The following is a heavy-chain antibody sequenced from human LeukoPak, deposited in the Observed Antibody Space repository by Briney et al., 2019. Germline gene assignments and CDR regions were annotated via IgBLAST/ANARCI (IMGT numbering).Heavy chain of an antibody. CDR2: ISYDGSNK. CDR3: ARQTNYYDSSGFFDY. V-gene: IGHV3-30*03. J-gene: IGHJ4*02. CDR1: GFTFSSYG. Sequence: PGRSLRLSCAASGFTFSSYGMHWVRQAPGKGLEWVAVISYDGSNKYYADSVKGRLTISRDNSKNTLYLQMNSLRAEDTAVYYCARQTNYYDSSGFFDYWGQGTLVTVSS. D-gene: IGHD3-22*01.